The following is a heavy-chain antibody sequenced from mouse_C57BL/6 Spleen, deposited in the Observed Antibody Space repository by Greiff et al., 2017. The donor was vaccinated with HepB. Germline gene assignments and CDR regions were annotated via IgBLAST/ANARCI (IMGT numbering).Heavy chain of an antibody. J-gene: IGHJ2*01. Sequence: QVQLQQSGPELVKPGASVKISCKASGYAFSSSWMNWVKQRPGKGLEWIGRIYPGDGDTNYNGKFKGKATLTADKSSSTAYMQLSSLTSEDSAVYGCARRGLEDYWGQGTTRTVSS. D-gene: IGHD2-13*01. CDR1: GYAFSSSW. CDR2: IYPGDGDT. CDR3: ARRGLEDY. V-gene: IGHV1-82*01.